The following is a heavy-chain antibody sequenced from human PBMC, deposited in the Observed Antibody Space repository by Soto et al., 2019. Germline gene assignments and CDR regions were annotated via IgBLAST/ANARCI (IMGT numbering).Heavy chain of an antibody. D-gene: IGHD2-15*01. CDR3: ARVGVYCSGGSCYSSVDV. CDR2: IYDTGST. J-gene: IGHJ6*02. Sequence: SETLSLTCTVSGGSVSSYYWNWIRQPPGKGLEWIGFIYDTGSTRYNPSLKSRVTLSVDRSEIHFSLKLSSVTAADTAVYYCARVGVYCSGGSCYSSVDVWGQGTTVTV. CDR1: GGSVSSYY. V-gene: IGHV4-59*08.